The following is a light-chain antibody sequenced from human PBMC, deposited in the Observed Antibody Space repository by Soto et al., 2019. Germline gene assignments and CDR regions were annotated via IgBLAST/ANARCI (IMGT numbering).Light chain of an antibody. J-gene: IGLJ1*01. Sequence: QSVLTQPPSVSGAPGQRVTISCTGSTSNIGAGYDVHWYQQLPGTAPKLLIYGNNNRPSGVPDRFSGSKSGTSASLAITRRRAEDEADYYCQYYDSSLFVFGTGTKVTLL. CDR3: QYYDSSLFV. CDR1: TSNIGAGYD. CDR2: GNN. V-gene: IGLV1-40*01.